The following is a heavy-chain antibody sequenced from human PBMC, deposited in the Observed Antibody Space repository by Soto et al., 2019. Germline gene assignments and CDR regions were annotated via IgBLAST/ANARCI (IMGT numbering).Heavy chain of an antibody. V-gene: IGHV3-33*01. Sequence: QVQLVESGGGVVQPGRSLRLSCAASGFTFSSYGMHWVRQAPGKGLEWVAVIWYDGSNKYYADSVKGRFTISRDNSKNSLSLQLDSLRPEATAVYYCARASALDMLVVLWFDPWGQGTLVTVSS. J-gene: IGHJ5*02. CDR3: ARASALDMLVVLWFDP. CDR1: GFTFSSYG. D-gene: IGHD3-22*01. CDR2: IWYDGSNK.